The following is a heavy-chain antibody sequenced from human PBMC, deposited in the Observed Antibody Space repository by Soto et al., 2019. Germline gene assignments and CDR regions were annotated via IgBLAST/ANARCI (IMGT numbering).Heavy chain of an antibody. J-gene: IGHJ5*02. D-gene: IGHD2-15*01. Sequence: SETLSLTCTVSGGSISSYYWSWIRQPPGKGLEWIGYIYYSGNTNYNPSLKSRVTISVDTSKNQFSLKLSSVTAADTAVYYCARGYCSGGSCYLNWFAPWGQGTLVTVSS. CDR2: IYYSGNT. CDR3: ARGYCSGGSCYLNWFAP. CDR1: GGSISSYY. V-gene: IGHV4-59*01.